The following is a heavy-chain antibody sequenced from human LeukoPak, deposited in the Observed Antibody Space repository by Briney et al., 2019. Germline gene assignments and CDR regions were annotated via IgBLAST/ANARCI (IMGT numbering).Heavy chain of an antibody. V-gene: IGHV4-39*01. CDR1: SDSISSSSYL. J-gene: IGHJ4*02. CDR2: IYSNGHI. Sequence: PSETLSLTCSVSSDSISSSSYLWVWVRQPPRRGLEWIGDIYSNGHISYNPSLKSRAAISVDTSKNQFSLNLSSVTAADTAVYYCARRHYGSGNIDSWGQGTLVTVSS. CDR3: ARRHYGSGNIDS. D-gene: IGHD3-10*01.